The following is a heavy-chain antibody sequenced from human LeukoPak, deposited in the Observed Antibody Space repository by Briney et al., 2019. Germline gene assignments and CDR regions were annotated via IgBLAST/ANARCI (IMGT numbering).Heavy chain of an antibody. V-gene: IGHV3-23*01. Sequence: GASLRLSCAASGFTFSSYAMSRVRQAPGKGLEWVSAISGSGGSTYYADSVKGRFTISRDNSKNTLYLQMNSLRAEDTAVYYCAKGENVRYCSGGSCLPFDYWGQGTLVTVSS. CDR1: GFTFSSYA. CDR2: ISGSGGST. J-gene: IGHJ4*02. CDR3: AKGENVRYCSGGSCLPFDY. D-gene: IGHD2-15*01.